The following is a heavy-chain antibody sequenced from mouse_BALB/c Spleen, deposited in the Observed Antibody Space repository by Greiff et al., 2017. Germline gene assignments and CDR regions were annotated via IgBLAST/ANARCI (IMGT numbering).Heavy chain of an antibody. J-gene: IGHJ4*01. CDR1: GFTFSDYY. V-gene: IGHV5-4*02. Sequence: EVKLVESGGGLVKPGGSLKLSCAASGFTFSDYYMYWVRQTQEKRLEWVATISDGGSYTYYPDSVKGRYTISRDNAKNNLYLQMSSLKSEDTAMYYCARVGTGYAMDYWGQGTSVTVSS. D-gene: IGHD4-1*01. CDR2: ISDGGSYT. CDR3: ARVGTGYAMDY.